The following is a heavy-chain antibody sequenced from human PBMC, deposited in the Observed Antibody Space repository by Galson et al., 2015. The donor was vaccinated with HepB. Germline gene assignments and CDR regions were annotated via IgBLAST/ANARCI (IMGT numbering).Heavy chain of an antibody. V-gene: IGHV1-2*04. Sequence: SVKVSCKASGYTFTGYYMHWVRQAPGQGLEWMGWINPNSGDTNYSQKFQGWVTMTRDTSISTAYMELSRLTSDDTAVYYCAREPTLVVAASPPGTYGLDVWGQGTTVTVSS. CDR2: INPNSGDT. CDR1: GYTFTGYY. CDR3: AREPTLVVAASPPGTYGLDV. D-gene: IGHD2-15*01. J-gene: IGHJ6*02.